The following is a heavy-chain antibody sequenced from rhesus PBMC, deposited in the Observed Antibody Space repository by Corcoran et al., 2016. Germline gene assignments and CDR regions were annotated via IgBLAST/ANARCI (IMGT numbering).Heavy chain of an antibody. CDR2: ISGSGGST. J-gene: IGHJ6*01. V-gene: IGHV4-173*01. CDR1: GGSISSNW. D-gene: IGHD6S26*01. CDR3: ARDYSSGWSGGLDS. Sequence: QLQLQESGPGLVKPSETLSLTCAVSGGSISSNWWSWIRTPPGNGLEWVGRISGSGGSTSYNPSLKSRVTISTDTSKNQLSLKLISVTAADTAVYYCARDYSSGWSGGLDSWGQGVVVTVSS.